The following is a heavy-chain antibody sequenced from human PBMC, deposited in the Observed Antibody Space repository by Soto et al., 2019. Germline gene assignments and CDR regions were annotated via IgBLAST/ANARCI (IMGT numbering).Heavy chain of an antibody. V-gene: IGHV3-23*01. D-gene: IGHD2-15*01. Sequence: EVQLLESGGGLVQPGGSLRLSCAASGFTFSSYAMSWVRQAPGKGLELVSAISGSGGSTYYAHSVKGRFTISRDNSKNTLYLQMNSLRAEDTAVYYCAKDRVVVVAATPDAFDIWGQGTMVTVSS. CDR3: AKDRVVVVAATPDAFDI. J-gene: IGHJ3*02. CDR1: GFTFSSYA. CDR2: ISGSGGST.